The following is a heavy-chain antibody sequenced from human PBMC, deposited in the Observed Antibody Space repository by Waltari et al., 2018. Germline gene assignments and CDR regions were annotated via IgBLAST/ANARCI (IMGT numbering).Heavy chain of an antibody. CDR1: GHTFTGHY. V-gene: IGHV1-2*02. CDR2: INPNSGGT. J-gene: IGHJ4*02. Sequence: VQQVQSGAAVKKPGASVKVSCKASGHTFTGHYLHWVRQAHGQGLEWMGWINPNSGGTNYAQKFKGRVTMTRDTSISTAYMELSRLRSDDTAVYYCARADNGGWETVFDYWGQGTLVTVSS. CDR3: ARADNGGWETVFDY. D-gene: IGHD6-19*01.